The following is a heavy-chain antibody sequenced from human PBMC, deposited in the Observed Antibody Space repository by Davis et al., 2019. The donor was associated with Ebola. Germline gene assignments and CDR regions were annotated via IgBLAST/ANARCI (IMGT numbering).Heavy chain of an antibody. J-gene: IGHJ6*02. V-gene: IGHV1-69*10. D-gene: IGHD4-17*01. CDR2: IIPILGIA. CDR3: AREPRYGDYTHHDYYGMDV. Sequence: AASVKVSCKASGYTFTGYYMHWVRQAPGQGLEWMGGIIPILGIANYAQKFQGRVTITADKSTSTAYMELSSLRSEDTAVYYCAREPRYGDYTHHDYYGMDVWGQGTTVTVSS. CDR1: GYTFTGYY.